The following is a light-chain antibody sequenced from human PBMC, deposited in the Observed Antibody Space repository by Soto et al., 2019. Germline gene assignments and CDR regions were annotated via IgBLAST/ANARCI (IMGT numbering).Light chain of an antibody. Sequence: QAVVTQPASVSGSPGQSITISCTGTSNDVSWYQQQPGKAPKLMIYDDTNRPSGVSNRFSGSKSGNTASLTISGLQAEDEADYYCSSYTSSNTLVFGGGTKLTVL. V-gene: IGLV2-14*03. CDR1: SNDV. CDR2: DDT. CDR3: SSYTSSNTLV. J-gene: IGLJ3*02.